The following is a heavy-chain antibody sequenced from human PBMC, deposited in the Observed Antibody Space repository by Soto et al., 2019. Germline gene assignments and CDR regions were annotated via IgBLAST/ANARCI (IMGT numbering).Heavy chain of an antibody. D-gene: IGHD2-8*02. CDR3: AKGVSEYCNGVVCYPFDF. V-gene: IGHV3-23*01. CDR2: ISGAGGST. CDR1: GFTFSSYA. J-gene: IGHJ4*02. Sequence: GGSLRLSCAVSGFTFSSYAMSWVRQAPGKGLEWVSVISGAGGSTFYADSVKGRFTISRDNSRNTLYLQMNSLRAEDTAVYYCAKGVSEYCNGVVCYPFDFWGQGTLVTVSS.